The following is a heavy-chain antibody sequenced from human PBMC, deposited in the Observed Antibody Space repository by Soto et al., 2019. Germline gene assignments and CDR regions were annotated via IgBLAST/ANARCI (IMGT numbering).Heavy chain of an antibody. V-gene: IGHV1-69*02. D-gene: IGHD6-13*01. CDR1: GGTFSSYT. CDR2: IIPILGIA. Sequence: SVKVSCKASGGTFSSYTISWVRQAPGQGLEWMGRIIPILGIANYAQKFQGRVTITADKSTSTAYMELSSLRSEDTAVYYCARSASPRKGIAAAGTGDYWGQGTLVTVSS. J-gene: IGHJ4*02. CDR3: ARSASPRKGIAAAGTGDY.